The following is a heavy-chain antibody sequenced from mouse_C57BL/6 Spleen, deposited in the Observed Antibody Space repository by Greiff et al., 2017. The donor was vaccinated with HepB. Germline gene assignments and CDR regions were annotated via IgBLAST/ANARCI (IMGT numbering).Heavy chain of an antibody. CDR3: ARFDDYDGGAWFAY. Sequence: VQLQQSGAELVKPGASVKISCKASGYAFSSYWMNWVKQRPGKGLEWIGQIYPGDGDTNYNGKFKGKATLTADKSSSTAYMQLSSLTSEDSAVYFCARFDDYDGGAWFAYWGQGTLVTVSA. CDR1: GYAFSSYW. J-gene: IGHJ3*01. CDR2: IYPGDGDT. V-gene: IGHV1-80*01. D-gene: IGHD2-4*01.